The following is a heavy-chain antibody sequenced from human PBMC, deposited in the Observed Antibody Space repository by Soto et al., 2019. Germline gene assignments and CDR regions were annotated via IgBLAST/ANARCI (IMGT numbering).Heavy chain of an antibody. Sequence: SETLSLTCTVSGGSISSYYWSWIRQPPGKGLEWIGYIYYSGSTNYNPSIKSRVTKSVDTSKNQFSLKLSSVTAADTAVYYCARDRRDTAMVIGYYYYGMDVWGQGTTVTVS. CDR2: IYYSGST. J-gene: IGHJ6*02. CDR3: ARDRRDTAMVIGYYYYGMDV. CDR1: GGSISSYY. V-gene: IGHV4-59*12. D-gene: IGHD5-18*01.